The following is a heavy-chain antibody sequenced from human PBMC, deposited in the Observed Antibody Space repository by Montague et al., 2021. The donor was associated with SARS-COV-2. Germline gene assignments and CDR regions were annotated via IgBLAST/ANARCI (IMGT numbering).Heavy chain of an antibody. V-gene: IGHV4-61*02. CDR2: IYTRGGT. CDR3: ARSGEGGTSWPFDY. CDR1: GGSIRSGSYN. D-gene: IGHD6-13*01. Sequence: TLSLTRTVSGGSIRSGSYNWSWIRQSAGKGLEWIGRIYTRGGTYYNPSLKSRVTISIDTSKNQLSLKLSSVTAADAAMYYCARSGEGGTSWPFDYWGQGTLVIVSS. J-gene: IGHJ4*02.